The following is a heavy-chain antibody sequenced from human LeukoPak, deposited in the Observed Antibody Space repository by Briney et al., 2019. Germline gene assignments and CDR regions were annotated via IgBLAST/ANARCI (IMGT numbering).Heavy chain of an antibody. V-gene: IGHV3-30*02. CDR1: GFTFSSYG. Sequence: GGSLRLSCAASGFTFSSYGMYWVRQAPGKGLEWVAFIRYDGSNKYYADSVKGRFTISRDNSKNTLYLQMNSLRAEDTAVYYCAKDRGVVPAAIGNWFDPWGQGTLVTVSS. CDR2: IRYDGSNK. CDR3: AKDRGVVPAAIGNWFDP. D-gene: IGHD2-2*01. J-gene: IGHJ5*02.